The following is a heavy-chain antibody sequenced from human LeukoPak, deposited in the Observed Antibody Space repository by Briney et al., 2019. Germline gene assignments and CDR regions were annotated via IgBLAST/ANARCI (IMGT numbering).Heavy chain of an antibody. CDR3: ARGGYGDYVGFDP. CDR1: GGSISSYY. Sequence: SETLSLTCTVSGGSISSYYWSWIRQPPGKGLEWIGYIYYSGSTNYNPSLKSRVTISVDTSKNQFSLKLSSVTAADTAVYYWARGGYGDYVGFDPWGQGTLVTVSS. CDR2: IYYSGST. V-gene: IGHV4-59*01. D-gene: IGHD4-17*01. J-gene: IGHJ5*02.